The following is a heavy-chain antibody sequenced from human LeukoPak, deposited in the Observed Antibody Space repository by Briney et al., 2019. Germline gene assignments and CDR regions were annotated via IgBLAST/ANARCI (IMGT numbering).Heavy chain of an antibody. Sequence: PGGSLRLSCAASGFTVSSNYMSWVRQAPGKGLEWVSVIYSGGSTYYADSVKGRFTISRDNSKNTLYLQMNSLRAEDTAVYYCAREATTVITGYFDYWGQGTLVTVSS. CDR1: GFTVSSNY. V-gene: IGHV3-66*01. D-gene: IGHD4-17*01. J-gene: IGHJ4*02. CDR2: IYSGGST. CDR3: AREATTVITGYFDY.